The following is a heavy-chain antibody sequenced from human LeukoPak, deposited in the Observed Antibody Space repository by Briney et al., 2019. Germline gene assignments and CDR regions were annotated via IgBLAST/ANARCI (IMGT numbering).Heavy chain of an antibody. V-gene: IGHV3-66*02. CDR3: ARGDYYYYYMDV. CDR1: GFTVSSNY. J-gene: IGHJ6*03. Sequence: GGXLRLSCAASGFTVSSNYMSWVRQAPGKGLEWVSVIYSGGSTYYADSVKGRFTISRDNSKNTLYLQMNSLRAEDTAVYYCARGDYYYYYMDVWGKGTTVTVSS. CDR2: IYSGGST.